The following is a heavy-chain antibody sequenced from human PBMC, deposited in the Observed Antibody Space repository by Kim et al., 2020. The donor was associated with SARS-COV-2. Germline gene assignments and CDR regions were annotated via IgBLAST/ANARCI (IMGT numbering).Heavy chain of an antibody. V-gene: IGHV3-33*01. D-gene: IGHD3-3*01. Sequence: GGSLRLSCSASGFTFNTYGMHWVRQAPGKGLEWVAVIWFDGSDEYYADSVKGRFTIFRDNSKDTLYLQMRSLRAEDTAVYYCARGPHYDSWSGYSDYYYGMDVWGQGTTVTVSS. J-gene: IGHJ6*02. CDR3: ARGPHYDSWSGYSDYYYGMDV. CDR2: IWFDGSDE. CDR1: GFTFNTYG.